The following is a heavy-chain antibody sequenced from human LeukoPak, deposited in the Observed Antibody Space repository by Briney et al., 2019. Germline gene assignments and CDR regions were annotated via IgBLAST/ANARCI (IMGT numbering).Heavy chain of an antibody. V-gene: IGHV3-7*03. CDR2: IKLDGSEK. Sequence: DPGGSLRLSCVASGFSFGMYWMSWVRQAPGKGLEWVANIKLDGSEKNYVDSVKGRFTISRDNTKNSLYLQMNSLRAEDTAVYYCARQARIAAAGMDVWGQGTTVTVSS. CDR3: ARQARIAAAGMDV. CDR1: GFSFGMYW. J-gene: IGHJ6*02. D-gene: IGHD6-13*01.